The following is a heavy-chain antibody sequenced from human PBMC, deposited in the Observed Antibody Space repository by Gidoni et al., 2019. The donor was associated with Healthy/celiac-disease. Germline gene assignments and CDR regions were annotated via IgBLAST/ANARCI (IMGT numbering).Heavy chain of an antibody. CDR1: GFPFDDYA. J-gene: IGHJ4*02. V-gene: IGHV3-9*01. CDR2: ISWNSGSI. Sequence: EVQLVESGGGLVQPGRSLRLSCAASGFPFDDYAMHWVRQAPGKGLEWVSGISWNSGSIGYADSVKGRFTISRDNAKNSLYLQMNSLRAEDTALYYCAKGSPYSSSPDYWGQGTLVTVSS. CDR3: AKGSPYSSSPDY. D-gene: IGHD6-13*01.